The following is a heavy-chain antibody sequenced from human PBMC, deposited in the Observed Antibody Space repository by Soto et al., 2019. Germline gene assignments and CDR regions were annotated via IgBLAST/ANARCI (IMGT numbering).Heavy chain of an antibody. V-gene: IGHV3-30-3*01. D-gene: IGHD6-19*01. J-gene: IGHJ4*02. CDR3: ARGLVIAVAVALDY. Sequence: QVQLVESGGGVVQPGRSLRLSCAASGFTFSSYAMHWVRQAPDKGLEWVAVISYDGSNKYYADSVKGRFTISRDNSKNTLYLQMNSLRAEDTAVYYCARGLVIAVAVALDYWGQGTLVTVSS. CDR1: GFTFSSYA. CDR2: ISYDGSNK.